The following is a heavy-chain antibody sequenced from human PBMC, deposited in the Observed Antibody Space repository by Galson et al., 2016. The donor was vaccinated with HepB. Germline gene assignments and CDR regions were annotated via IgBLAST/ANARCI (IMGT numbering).Heavy chain of an antibody. Sequence: SLRLSCADSGFTFSIEAMYWVRQAPDKGLEFVAATSYDGETKYYADSVRGRFTISRDNSKNTLYLQMNSLRVEDTALYYCAKDWGLVVWGQGTTVTVSS. J-gene: IGHJ6*02. CDR3: AKDWGLVV. D-gene: IGHD3-16*01. V-gene: IGHV3-30-3*02. CDR2: TSYDGETK. CDR1: GFTFSIEA.